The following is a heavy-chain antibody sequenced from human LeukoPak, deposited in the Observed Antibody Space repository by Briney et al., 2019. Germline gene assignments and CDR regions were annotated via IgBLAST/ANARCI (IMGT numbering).Heavy chain of an antibody. CDR1: GGSISIFY. CDR2: IFHSGHT. D-gene: IGHD1/OR15-1a*01. V-gene: IGHV4-59*01. Sequence: SETLSLTCTVSGGSISIFYWSWLRQPPGKGLEWIGYIFHSGHTNYNPSLKSRVTISVDSSKDQFSLKLTSVTAADTAVYFCAGWNNNSRAFDYWGKEPRVTASS. J-gene: IGHJ4*02. CDR3: AGWNNNSRAFDY.